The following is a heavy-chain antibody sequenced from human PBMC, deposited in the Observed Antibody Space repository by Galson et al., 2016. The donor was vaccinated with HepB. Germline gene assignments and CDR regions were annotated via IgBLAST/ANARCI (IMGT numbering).Heavy chain of an antibody. Sequence: SLRLSCAASGFTVSSKYMSWVRQAPGKGLEWVSVIYSGGSAYYADSVKGRFTISRDNSKNTPYLQMNSLRAEDTAVYYCASKPPAGTNEVTWGQGTLVTVSS. CDR3: ASKPPAGTNEVT. V-gene: IGHV3-53*01. D-gene: IGHD6-13*01. J-gene: IGHJ5*02. CDR2: IYSGGSA. CDR1: GFTVSSKY.